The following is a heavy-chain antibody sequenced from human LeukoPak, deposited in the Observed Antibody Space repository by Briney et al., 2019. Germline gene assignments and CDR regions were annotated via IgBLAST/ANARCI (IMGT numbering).Heavy chain of an antibody. CDR3: ARTSGSYGTAPGGY. Sequence: SETLSLTCAVYGGSFSGYYWGWIRQPPGKGLEWIGSIYYSGTTYYNPSLKSRVTISVDTSKNQLSLKLSSVTAADAAVYYCARTSGSYGTAPGGYWGQGTLVTVSS. V-gene: IGHV4-39*01. D-gene: IGHD1-26*01. CDR1: GGSFSGYY. J-gene: IGHJ4*02. CDR2: IYYSGTT.